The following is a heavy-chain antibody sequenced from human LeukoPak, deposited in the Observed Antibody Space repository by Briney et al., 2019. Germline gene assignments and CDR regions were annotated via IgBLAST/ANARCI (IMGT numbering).Heavy chain of an antibody. CDR3: ARSQGEQQLASLRWFDP. Sequence: SETLSLTCTVSGGSISSSSYYWGWIRQPPGKGLECIGSIYYSGSTYYNPSLKSRVTISVDTSKNQFSLKLSSVTAADTAVYYCARSQGEQQLASLRWFDPWGQGTLVTVSS. CDR2: IYYSGST. J-gene: IGHJ5*02. D-gene: IGHD6-13*01. V-gene: IGHV4-39*01. CDR1: GGSISSSSYY.